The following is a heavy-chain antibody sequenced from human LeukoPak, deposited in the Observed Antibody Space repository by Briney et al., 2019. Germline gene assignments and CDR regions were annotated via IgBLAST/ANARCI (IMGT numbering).Heavy chain of an antibody. V-gene: IGHV4-59*08. CDR3: ARAFGGPEAFDI. CDR2: IYYSGST. CDR1: GGSISSYY. D-gene: IGHD3-3*01. J-gene: IGHJ3*02. Sequence: SETLSLTCTVSGGSISSYYWSWIRQPPGKGLEWFGYIYYSGSTNYNPSLKSRVTISVDTSKNQFSLKLSSVTAADTAVYYCARAFGGPEAFDIWGQGTMVTVSS.